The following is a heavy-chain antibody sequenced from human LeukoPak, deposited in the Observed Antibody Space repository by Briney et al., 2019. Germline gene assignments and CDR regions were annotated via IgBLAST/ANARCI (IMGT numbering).Heavy chain of an antibody. Sequence: GGSLRLSCAASGFTFDDYAMHWVRQAPGKGLEWVSGISWSSGSIGYADSVKGRFTISRDNAKNSLYLQMNSLRAEDTALYYCAKSSGSSGYYFHYYYYYGMDVWGQGTTVTVSS. D-gene: IGHD3-22*01. V-gene: IGHV3-9*01. CDR2: ISWSSGSI. J-gene: IGHJ6*02. CDR1: GFTFDDYA. CDR3: AKSSGSSGYYFHYYYYYGMDV.